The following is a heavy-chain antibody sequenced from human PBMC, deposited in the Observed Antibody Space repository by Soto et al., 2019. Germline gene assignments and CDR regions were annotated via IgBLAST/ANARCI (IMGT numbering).Heavy chain of an antibody. J-gene: IGHJ4*02. D-gene: IGHD6-19*01. CDR2: ISSSGSTT. V-gene: IGHV3-48*03. CDR1: GFTFSSYE. CDR3: AGRSGWEYYFDY. Sequence: GSLRLSCAASGFTFSSYEMNWVRQAPGKGLEWVSYISSSGSTTYYADSVKGRFTISRDNAKNSLYLQMNSLRAEDTAVYYCAGRSGWEYYFDYWGQGTLVTVSS.